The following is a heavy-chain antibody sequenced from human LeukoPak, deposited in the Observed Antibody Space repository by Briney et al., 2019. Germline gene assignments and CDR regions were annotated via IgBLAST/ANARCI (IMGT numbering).Heavy chain of an antibody. CDR2: IFHSGST. CDR1: GGSISSSNW. J-gene: IGHJ4*02. V-gene: IGHV4-4*02. CDR3: ARLATGDYYDSSDY. D-gene: IGHD3-22*01. Sequence: SETLSLTCAVSGGSISSSNWWSWVRQPPGKGLEWLGEIFHSGSTNYNPSLKSRVTISVDKSKNQFSLKLSSVTAADTAVYYCARLATGDYYDSSDYWGQGTLVTVSS.